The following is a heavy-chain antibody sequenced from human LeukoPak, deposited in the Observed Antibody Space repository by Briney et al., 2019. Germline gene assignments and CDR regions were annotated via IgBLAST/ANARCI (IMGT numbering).Heavy chain of an antibody. J-gene: IGHJ6*03. Sequence: PGGSLRLSCAASGFTFSSYSMNWVRQAPGKGLEWVSAISGSGGTIYYADSVKGRFTISRDNAKNSLYLQMNSLRAEDTAVYYCARGHQEYSSSRYMDVWGKGTTVTVSS. CDR2: ISGSGGTI. CDR3: ARGHQEYSSSRYMDV. CDR1: GFTFSSYS. V-gene: IGHV3-48*04. D-gene: IGHD6-6*01.